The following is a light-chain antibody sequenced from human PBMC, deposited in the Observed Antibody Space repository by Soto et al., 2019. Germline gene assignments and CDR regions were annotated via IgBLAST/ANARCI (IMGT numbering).Light chain of an antibody. CDR1: QSVSSSY. J-gene: IGKJ2*01. CDR2: GAS. Sequence: EIVLTQSPGTLSLSPGERATLSCRASQSVSSSYLAWYQQKPGQAPRLLIYGASSRATGIPDRFSGSGSGTDFTITISRLEPEDCAVYYCQQYGSSSYTFGQGTKLEIK. CDR3: QQYGSSSYT. V-gene: IGKV3-20*01.